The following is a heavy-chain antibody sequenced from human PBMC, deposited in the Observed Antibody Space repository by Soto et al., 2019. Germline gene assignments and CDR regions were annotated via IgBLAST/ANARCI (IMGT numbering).Heavy chain of an antibody. CDR2: IKPDGSDK. Sequence: EVQLVESGGGLAQPGGSLRLSCAASGFTFSSYWRTWVRQAPGKGLEWVANIKPDGSDKYYVDSVKGRFTISRDNAKNSLSLQMNSLRAEDTAVYYCARGRVGASGWGQGTLVTVSS. CDR1: GFTFSSYW. D-gene: IGHD1-26*01. CDR3: ARGRVGASG. J-gene: IGHJ4*02. V-gene: IGHV3-7*05.